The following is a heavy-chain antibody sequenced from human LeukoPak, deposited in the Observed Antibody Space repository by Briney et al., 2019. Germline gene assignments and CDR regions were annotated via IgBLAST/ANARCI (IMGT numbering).Heavy chain of an antibody. CDR3: ARDDYSNYLDY. CDR1: AGSISRYY. Sequence: PSETLSLTCTVSAGSISRYYWSWSRQPAGKGLEWIGRIYTSGSTNYNPSLKSRVTMSVDKSKNQFPLKLSSVAAADTVVYYCARDDYSNYLDYWGQGTLVTVSS. CDR2: IYTSGST. J-gene: IGHJ4*02. V-gene: IGHV4-4*07. D-gene: IGHD4-11*01.